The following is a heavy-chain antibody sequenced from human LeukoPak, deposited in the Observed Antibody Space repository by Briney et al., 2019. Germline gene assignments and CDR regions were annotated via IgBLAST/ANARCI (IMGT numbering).Heavy chain of an antibody. CDR3: ARGVFSHWFDP. CDR2: INHSGST. V-gene: IGHV4-34*01. J-gene: IGHJ5*02. CDR1: GGSFSGYY. Sequence: SETLSLTCAVYGGSFSGYYWTWIRQPPGKGLEWIGEINHSGSTNYNPSLKSRVTISVDTSKNQCSLQLNSVTPEDTAVYYCARGVFSHWFDPWGQGTLVIVSS.